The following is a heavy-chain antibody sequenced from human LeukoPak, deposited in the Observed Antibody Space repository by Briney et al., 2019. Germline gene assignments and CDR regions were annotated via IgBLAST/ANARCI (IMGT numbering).Heavy chain of an antibody. CDR3: AKRWSPSTQDTAMVYNNWFDP. J-gene: IGHJ5*02. CDR1: GFTFSSYS. Sequence: GGSLRLSCAASGFTFSSYSMNWVRQAPGKGLEWVSSISSSSSYIYYADSVKGRFTISRDNAKNSLYLQMNSLRAEGTAVYYCAKRWSPSTQDTAMVYNNWFDPWGQGTLVTVSS. D-gene: IGHD5-18*01. V-gene: IGHV3-21*04. CDR2: ISSSSSYI.